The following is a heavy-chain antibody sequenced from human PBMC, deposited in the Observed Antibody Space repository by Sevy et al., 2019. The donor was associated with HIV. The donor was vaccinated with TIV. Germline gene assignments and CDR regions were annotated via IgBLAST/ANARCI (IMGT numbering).Heavy chain of an antibody. CDR1: GYSISSGYY. CDR3: ARAGYYDTGGYFAGPSSSEYFPH. Sequence: SETLSLTCTVSGYSISSGYYWGWIRQPPGKGLEWIGSIYHSGSTYYNPSLKSRVTISVDTSKNQFSLKLTSVTAADTAVDYCARAGYYDTGGYFAGPSSSEYFPHWGQGTLVTYSS. J-gene: IGHJ1*01. CDR2: IYHSGST. D-gene: IGHD3-22*01. V-gene: IGHV4-38-2*02.